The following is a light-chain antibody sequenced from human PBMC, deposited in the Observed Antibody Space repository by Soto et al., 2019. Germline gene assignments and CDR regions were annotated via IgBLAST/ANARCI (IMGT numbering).Light chain of an antibody. CDR1: QDISKY. J-gene: IGKJ3*01. V-gene: IGKV1-33*01. CDR3: QQYDNRPFT. Sequence: DIQMTQSPSSLSASVGDRVSFTCQASQDISKYLNWYQHKPGQAPSLQIYDECKSQFVVLSRFSGSGSGTDFTFTIRSLQPEDNAICYCQQYDNRPFTFGPGIKVDVK. CDR2: DEC.